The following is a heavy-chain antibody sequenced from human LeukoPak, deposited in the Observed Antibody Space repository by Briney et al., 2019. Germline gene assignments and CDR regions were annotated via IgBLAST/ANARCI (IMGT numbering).Heavy chain of an antibody. CDR3: AGLVGRYSSGLYYYYFDY. D-gene: IGHD3-22*01. Sequence: SETLSLTCAVYGGSFSGYFWSWIRQPPGKGLDWIGEINRSGSTNYNPSLKSRVTISLDTSKNQFSLKMSSVTAADTAVYYCAGLVGRYSSGLYYYYFDYWGQGTLVTVSS. CDR2: INRSGST. J-gene: IGHJ4*02. V-gene: IGHV4-34*01. CDR1: GGSFSGYF.